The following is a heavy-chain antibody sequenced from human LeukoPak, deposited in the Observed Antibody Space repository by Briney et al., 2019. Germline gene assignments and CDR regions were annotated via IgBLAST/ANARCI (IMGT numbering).Heavy chain of an antibody. J-gene: IGHJ6*03. V-gene: IGHV4-59*12. CDR2: DYYSGSS. CDR3: ARAICSSTSCSSWSYYYYYMDV. D-gene: IGHD2-2*01. Sequence: SETLSLTCTVSGGSITGYYWGWIRQPPGKGLEWIGYDYYSGSSNYNPSLKSRVTISVDTSKNQFSLKLSSVTAADTAVYYCARAICSSTSCSSWSYYYYYMDVWGKGTTATVSS. CDR1: GGSITGYY.